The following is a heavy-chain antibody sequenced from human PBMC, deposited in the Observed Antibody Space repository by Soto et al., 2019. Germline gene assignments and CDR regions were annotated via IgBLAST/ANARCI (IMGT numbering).Heavy chain of an antibody. Sequence: QVQLVQSVAEVKKPGSSVKVSCKASGGTFSSYSINWVRQAPGQGLEWMGEIIPIFGTANYAQKFQGRVTLTADESTSTAYMELSSLRSEDTAVYYCARDGGRHSGGIDYWGQGTLVTVSS. V-gene: IGHV1-69*01. J-gene: IGHJ4*02. CDR2: IIPIFGTA. CDR3: ARDGGRHSGGIDY. D-gene: IGHD1-26*01. CDR1: GGTFSSYS.